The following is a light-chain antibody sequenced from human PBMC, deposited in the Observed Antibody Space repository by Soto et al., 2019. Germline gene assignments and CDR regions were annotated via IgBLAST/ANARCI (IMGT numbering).Light chain of an antibody. V-gene: IGLV2-14*01. J-gene: IGLJ3*02. CDR2: EVT. CDR3: SSFTNSILV. CDR1: TSDVGSHNF. Sequence: QSVLTQPASVSGSPGQSITISCTGTTSDVGSHNFVSWYQQLPGKAPKLLIYEVTNQPSGTSNRFSGSKSGNTASLTISGLQAEDEADYYCSSFTNSILVFGGGTKLTVL.